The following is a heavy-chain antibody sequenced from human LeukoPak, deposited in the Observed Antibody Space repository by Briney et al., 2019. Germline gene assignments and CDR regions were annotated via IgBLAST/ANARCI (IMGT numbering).Heavy chain of an antibody. CDR3: ASHSSGWLDY. Sequence: SETLSLTCTVSGGSISSYYWSWIRQPPGKGLEWIGYIYYSGSTNYNPSLKSRVTISVDTSKNQFSLKLSSVTAADTAVYYCASHSSGWLDYWGQGTLVTVSS. D-gene: IGHD6-19*01. J-gene: IGHJ4*02. CDR1: GGSISSYY. V-gene: IGHV4-59*01. CDR2: IYYSGST.